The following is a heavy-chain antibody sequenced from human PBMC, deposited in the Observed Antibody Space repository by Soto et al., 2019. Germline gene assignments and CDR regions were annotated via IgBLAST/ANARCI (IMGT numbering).Heavy chain of an antibody. Sequence: VGSLRLSCAASGFTFSSYGMHWFRQAPGKGLEWVAVISYDGSNKYYADSVKGRFTISRDNSKNTLYLQMNSLRAEDTAVYYCAKDPEGYCSGGSCYGVDYWGQGTLVTVSS. D-gene: IGHD2-15*01. CDR1: GFTFSSYG. V-gene: IGHV3-30*18. J-gene: IGHJ4*02. CDR2: ISYDGSNK. CDR3: AKDPEGYCSGGSCYGVDY.